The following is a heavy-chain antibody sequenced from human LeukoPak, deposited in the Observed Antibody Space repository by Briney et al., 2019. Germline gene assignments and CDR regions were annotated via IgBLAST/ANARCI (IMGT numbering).Heavy chain of an antibody. CDR1: GFTFTSYG. CDR3: ASDHLWLGYMDV. J-gene: IGHJ6*03. V-gene: IGHV3-30*03. D-gene: IGHD3-10*01. Sequence: PGGSLRPSCAASGFTFTSYGMHWVRQAPGKGLEWVAVISYDGSNKYYADSVKGRFTISRDNSKNTLYLQMNSLRAEDTAVYYCASDHLWLGYMDVWGKGTTVTVSS. CDR2: ISYDGSNK.